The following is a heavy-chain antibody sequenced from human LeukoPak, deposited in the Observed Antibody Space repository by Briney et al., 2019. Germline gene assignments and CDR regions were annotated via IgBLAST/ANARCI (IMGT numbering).Heavy chain of an antibody. CDR3: ARGLRLGELSLGYGY. CDR1: GYTFTGYY. Sequence: ASVKVSCKASGYTFTGYYMHWVRQAPGQGLEWMGRTNPNSGGTNYAQKFQGRVTMTRDTSISTAYMELSRLRSDDTAVYYCARGLRLGELSLGYGYWGQGTLVTVSS. D-gene: IGHD3-16*02. V-gene: IGHV1-2*06. J-gene: IGHJ4*02. CDR2: TNPNSGGT.